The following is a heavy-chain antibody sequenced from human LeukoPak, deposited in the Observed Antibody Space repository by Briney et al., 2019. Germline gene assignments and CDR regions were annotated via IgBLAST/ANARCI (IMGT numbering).Heavy chain of an antibody. CDR3: ARPRGSSGWYGDGFDI. J-gene: IGHJ3*02. V-gene: IGHV3-48*03. CDR2: VSSSGSSI. CDR1: GFTFSSYE. D-gene: IGHD6-19*01. Sequence: GGSLRLSCAASGFTFSSYEMNWVRQAPGKGLEWVSYVSSSGSSIYYADSVKGRFTISRDNAKNSLYLQMTSLRAEDTAVYYCARPRGSSGWYGDGFDIWGQGTMVTVSS.